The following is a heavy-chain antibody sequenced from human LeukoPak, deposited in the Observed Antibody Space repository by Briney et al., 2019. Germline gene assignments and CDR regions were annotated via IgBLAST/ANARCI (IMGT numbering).Heavy chain of an antibody. J-gene: IGHJ4*02. CDR2: IYYSGST. D-gene: IGHD2-15*01. V-gene: IGHV4-59*01. CDR3: ARLSTGYCSGGSCYPNFDY. Sequence: SETLSLTCTVSGGSISSYYWSWLRQPPGKGLEWIGYIYYSGSTNYNPSLKSRVTISVDTSKNQFSLKLSSVTAADTAVYYCARLSTGYCSGGSCYPNFDYWGQGTLVTVSP. CDR1: GGSISSYY.